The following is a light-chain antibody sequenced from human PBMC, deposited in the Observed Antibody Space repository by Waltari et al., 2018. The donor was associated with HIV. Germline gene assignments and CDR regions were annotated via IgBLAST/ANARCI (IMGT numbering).Light chain of an antibody. V-gene: IGKV3-20*01. CDR2: DAS. J-gene: IGKJ3*01. CDR3: QQYGSSPLFT. Sequence: IVLTQSPGPLSLSPGASAPLSCRARQIVGSNYLAWYQQTPGQAPRLLIYDASTRATAIPDRFSGSGSGTDFTLTISRLEPEDFAVYYCQQYGSSPLFTFGPGTKVDIK. CDR1: QIVGSNY.